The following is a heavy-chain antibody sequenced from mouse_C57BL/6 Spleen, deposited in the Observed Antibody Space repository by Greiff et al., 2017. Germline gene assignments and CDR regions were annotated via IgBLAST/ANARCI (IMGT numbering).Heavy chain of an antibody. D-gene: IGHD2-5*01. CDR3: ARAGYSKYYFDY. Sequence: QVQLKQPGAELVKPGASVKLSCKASGYTFTSYWMHWVKPRPGRGLEWIGSLDPNSGGTKYNEKFKSKATLTVDKPSSTAYMQLSSLTSEDAAAYDCARAGYSKYYFDYWGQGTTLTVSS. V-gene: IGHV1-72*01. J-gene: IGHJ2*01. CDR2: LDPNSGGT. CDR1: GYTFTSYW.